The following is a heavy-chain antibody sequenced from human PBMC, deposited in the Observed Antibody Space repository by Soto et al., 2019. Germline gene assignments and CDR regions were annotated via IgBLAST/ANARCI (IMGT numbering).Heavy chain of an antibody. V-gene: IGHV1-2*02. J-gene: IGHJ4*02. CDR3: ARVRTYYDSSGSLDY. D-gene: IGHD3-22*01. Sequence: QVQLVQSGAEVKKPGASVKVSCKASGYTFTGYFMHWVRQAPGQGLEWMGWINPNSGDTNYAQKCQGRVTMTRDMSISTAYMELRRLTSDDTAIYYCARVRTYYDSSGSLDYWGQGTLVTVSS. CDR1: GYTFTGYF. CDR2: INPNSGDT.